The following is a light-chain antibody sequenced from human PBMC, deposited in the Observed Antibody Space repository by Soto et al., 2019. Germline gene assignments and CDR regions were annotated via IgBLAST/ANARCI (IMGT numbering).Light chain of an antibody. V-gene: IGKV1-5*01. J-gene: IGKJ2*01. CDR1: QMIARW. CDR3: LQYNTFPHT. CDR2: DAT. Sequence: IQMTQSPSTLSASVGDTVTLTCRSSQMIARWLAWYQQKPGTAPRLIIYDATSLQSGVPSRFSASASGTDCTLTISSLHPDDFATYYCLQYNTFPHTFGQGTKLEI.